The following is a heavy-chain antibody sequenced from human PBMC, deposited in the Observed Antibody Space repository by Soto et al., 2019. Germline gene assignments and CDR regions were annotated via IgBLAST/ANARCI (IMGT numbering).Heavy chain of an antibody. V-gene: IGHV3-9*01. CDR3: AKDFCGGSSCSYYHYGMDV. J-gene: IGHJ6*02. D-gene: IGHD2-15*01. CDR2: ISWHSVNI. Sequence: EVQLVESGGGLVQPGRSLRLSCAASGFSFDDYVMHWVRQAPGKGLEWVSGISWHSVNIGYADSVKGRFTISRDNAKKSLYLQMTSLRAEDTDLYYCAKDFCGGSSCSYYHYGMDVWGRVTTVTVSS. CDR1: GFSFDDYV.